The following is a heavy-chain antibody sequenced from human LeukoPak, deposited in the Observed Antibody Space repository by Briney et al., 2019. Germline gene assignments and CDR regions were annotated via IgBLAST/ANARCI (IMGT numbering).Heavy chain of an antibody. Sequence: PGGSLRLSCAASGFTFSNYNMHWVRQAPGKGLECISYVRSSSSTIYHADSVKGRFTISRDNAKNSLFLQMNSLRAEDTAVYYCVRAYPPLRSSAAGDHWGQGTLVTVSS. CDR1: GFTFSNYN. D-gene: IGHD6-25*01. V-gene: IGHV3-48*01. J-gene: IGHJ4*02. CDR2: VRSSSSTI. CDR3: VRAYPPLRSSAAGDH.